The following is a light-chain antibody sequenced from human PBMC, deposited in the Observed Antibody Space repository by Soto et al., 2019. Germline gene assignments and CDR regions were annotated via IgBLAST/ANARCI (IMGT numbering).Light chain of an antibody. Sequence: DVVMTQAPLSLPFTRLQPSSISFMSNQSLVHSDGIAYFSWFQQRPGRSPRRLIYKVSNRDSGVPARFSGSGSGTDFALKISRVEAEDVGVYYCMQGTHWPITFGQGTRLEIK. J-gene: IGKJ5*01. CDR1: QSLVHSDGIAY. CDR2: KVS. V-gene: IGKV2-30*02. CDR3: MQGTHWPIT.